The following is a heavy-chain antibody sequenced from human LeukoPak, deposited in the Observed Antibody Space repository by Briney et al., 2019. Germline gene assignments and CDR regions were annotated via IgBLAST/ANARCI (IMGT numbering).Heavy chain of an antibody. D-gene: IGHD3-10*01. J-gene: IGHJ4*02. CDR3: ARRMDSSRGGFDY. CDR2: IYYSGST. V-gene: IGHV4-59*08. CDR1: GGSISNYY. Sequence: SETLSLTCTVSGGSISNYYWNWIRQPPGKGLEWIGYIYYSGSTNYNPSLKSRVTISVDTSKNQFSLKLSSVTAADTAVYFCARRMDSSRGGFDYWGQGTLVTVSS.